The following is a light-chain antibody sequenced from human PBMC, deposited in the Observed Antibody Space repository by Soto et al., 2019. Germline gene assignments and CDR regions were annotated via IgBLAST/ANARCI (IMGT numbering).Light chain of an antibody. CDR1: NSNIGSNYVFWFQ. CDR3: CSYAGSYTWV. V-gene: IGLV2-11*01. Sequence: QSVLTQPPSASATPGQWVTISCSGSNSNIGSNYVFWFQHLWNPQLPGTAPKLMIYDVSKRPSGVPDRFSGSKSGNTASLTISGLQAEDEADYYCCSYAGSYTWVFGGGTKLTVL. J-gene: IGLJ3*02. CDR2: DVS.